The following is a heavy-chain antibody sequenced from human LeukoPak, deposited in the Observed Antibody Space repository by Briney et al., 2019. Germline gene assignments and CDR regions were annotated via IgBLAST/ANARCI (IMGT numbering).Heavy chain of an antibody. CDR3: ARDLGTIAVAGLFDQ. CDR2: IIPIFGTA. CDR1: GGTFSSYA. D-gene: IGHD6-19*01. Sequence: GSSVKVSCKASGGTFSSYAISWVRQAPGQGLEWMGGIIPIFGTANYAQKFQGRVTITADKSTSTAYMELSSLRAEDTAVFYCARDLGTIAVAGLFDQWGQGTLVTISS. V-gene: IGHV1-69*06. J-gene: IGHJ4*02.